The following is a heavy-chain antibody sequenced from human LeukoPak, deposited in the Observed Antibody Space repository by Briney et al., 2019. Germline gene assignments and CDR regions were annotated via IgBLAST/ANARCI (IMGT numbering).Heavy chain of an antibody. J-gene: IGHJ6*02. CDR2: IYYSGST. CDR3: AGVRGVMDYYYYGMDV. D-gene: IGHD3-10*01. CDR1: GGSISSYY. V-gene: IGHV4-59*01. Sequence: SETLSLTCTVAGGSISSYYWSWVRHPPGEGLEWIGYIYYSGSTNYNPSLKSRVTISVDTSKNQFSLKLSSVTAADTAVYYCAGVRGVMDYYYYGMDVWGQGTTVTVSS.